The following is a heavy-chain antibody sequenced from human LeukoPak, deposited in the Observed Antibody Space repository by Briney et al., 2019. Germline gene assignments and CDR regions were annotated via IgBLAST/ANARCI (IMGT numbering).Heavy chain of an antibody. CDR1: GFTFSSYW. V-gene: IGHV3-7*01. CDR2: IKQHGSET. Sequence: GGSLRLSCAASGFTFSSYWMSWVRQAQEKGLEWVANIKQHGSETYYVDSVKGRFTISRDNTKNFLYLQMDSLRAEDSAIYYCARALEIASTRHFDSWGQGILVTVSP. J-gene: IGHJ4*02. D-gene: IGHD5-24*01. CDR3: ARALEIASTRHFDS.